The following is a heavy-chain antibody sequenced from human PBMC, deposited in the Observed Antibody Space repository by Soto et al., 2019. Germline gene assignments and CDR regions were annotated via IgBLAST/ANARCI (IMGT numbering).Heavy chain of an antibody. CDR3: ARGPNYYDSSGYYYYFDY. J-gene: IGHJ4*02. V-gene: IGHV1-2*04. CDR2: INPNSGGT. CDR1: GYTFTGYY. D-gene: IGHD3-22*01. Sequence: QVQLVQSGAEVKKPGASVKVSCKASGYTFTGYYMHWVRQAPGQGLEWMGWINPNSGGTNYAQKFQGWVTMTRDTSISTAYMELSWLRSDDTAVYYCARGPNYYDSSGYYYYFDYWGQGTLVTVSS.